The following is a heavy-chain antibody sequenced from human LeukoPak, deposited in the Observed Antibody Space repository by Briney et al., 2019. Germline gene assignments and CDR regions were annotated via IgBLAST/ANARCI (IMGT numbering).Heavy chain of an antibody. CDR1: GFTFDDYA. CDR2: ISWNSGSI. Sequence: GRSLRLSCAASGFTFDDYAMHWVRQAPGKGLEWVSGISWNSGSIGYADSVKGRFTISRDNAKNSLYLQMNSLRAEDTAIYICAKDGGTYPYFLDVWGKGTTVIVSS. J-gene: IGHJ6*03. CDR3: AKDGGTYPYFLDV. D-gene: IGHD1-26*01. V-gene: IGHV3-9*01.